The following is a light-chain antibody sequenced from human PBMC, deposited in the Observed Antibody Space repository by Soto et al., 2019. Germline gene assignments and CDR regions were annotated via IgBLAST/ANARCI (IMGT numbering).Light chain of an antibody. CDR1: SGDVGEYNY. CDR2: DVT. V-gene: IGLV2-11*01. J-gene: IGLJ1*01. Sequence: QSALTQPRSVSGSPGQSVTISCTGTSGDVGEYNYVSWYQQHPDKAPKLMIYDVTKRPSGVPDRFSGSKSGNTASLTISGLQADDEADYYCCSYAGTYTYVFGTGTKVTVL. CDR3: CSYAGTYTYV.